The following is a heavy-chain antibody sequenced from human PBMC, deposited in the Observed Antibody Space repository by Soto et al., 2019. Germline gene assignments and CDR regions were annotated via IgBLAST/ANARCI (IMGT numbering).Heavy chain of an antibody. CDR3: ARDRSSGWPYGMDV. CDR2: ISFDGRNK. Sequence: QVQLEESGGGVVQPGRSLRLSCAASGFTFSSYAMHWVRQAPGQGLEWVAVISFDGRNKYYADSVKGRFTISRDNSKNTLYVQMNSLRAEDTAVYHCARDRSSGWPYGMDVWGQGTTVTVSS. D-gene: IGHD6-19*01. CDR1: GFTFSSYA. J-gene: IGHJ6*02. V-gene: IGHV3-30-3*01.